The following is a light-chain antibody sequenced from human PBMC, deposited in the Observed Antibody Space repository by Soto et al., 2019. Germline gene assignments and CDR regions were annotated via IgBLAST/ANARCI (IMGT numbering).Light chain of an antibody. CDR1: QSVSSSD. CDR2: GAS. CDR3: QQYNSYST. V-gene: IGKV3-20*01. Sequence: SPATLSLSPGDRATLSCRASQSVSSSDLAWYQQKPGQAPRLLIYGASSRATGIPDRFSGSGSGTDFTLTICSLQPDDFATYYCQQYNSYSTFGQWTK. J-gene: IGKJ1*01.